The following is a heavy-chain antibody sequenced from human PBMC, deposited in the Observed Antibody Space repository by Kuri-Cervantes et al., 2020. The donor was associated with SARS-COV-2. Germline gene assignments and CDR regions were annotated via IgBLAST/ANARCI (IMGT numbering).Heavy chain of an antibody. Sequence: GESLKISFAASGFTFNNYDMYWVRQAPGKGLEWVAVISYDGSKKYYADSVKGRFTISRDNSKSTLYLPMYNLRAEDTAVYYCARGLRKYYFDYWGQGTLVTVSS. V-gene: IGHV3-30-3*01. CDR3: ARGLRKYYFDY. J-gene: IGHJ4*02. CDR2: ISYDGSKK. CDR1: GFTFNNYD. D-gene: IGHD1-14*01.